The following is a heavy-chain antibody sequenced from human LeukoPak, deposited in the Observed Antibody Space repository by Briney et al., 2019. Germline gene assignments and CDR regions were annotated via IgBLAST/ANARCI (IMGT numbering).Heavy chain of an antibody. CDR3: ARDGYSSGWYQKYFQH. D-gene: IGHD6-19*01. V-gene: IGHV1-18*01. CDR1: GYTFTSYG. CDR2: ISAYNGNT. Sequence: ASVTVSCTASGYTFTSYGISWVRQAPGQGLEWMGWISAYNGNTNYAQKLQGRVTMTTDTSTSTAYMELRSLRSDDTVVYYCARDGYSSGWYQKYFQHWGQGTLVTVSS. J-gene: IGHJ1*01.